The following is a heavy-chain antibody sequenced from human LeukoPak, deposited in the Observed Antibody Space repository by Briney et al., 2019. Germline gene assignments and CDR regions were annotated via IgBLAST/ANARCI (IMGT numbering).Heavy chain of an antibody. CDR2: INPNSGGT. J-gene: IGHJ6*03. CDR3: ARDFDDIWTGYPDPSDYYMDV. Sequence: ASVKVSCKASGYTFTGYYMHWVRQAPGQGLEWMGWINPNSGGTNYAQKFQGRVTMTRDTSISTAYMELSRLRSDDTAVYYCARDFDDIWTGYPDPSDYYMDVWGKGTTVTVSS. D-gene: IGHD3-9*01. CDR1: GYTFTGYY. V-gene: IGHV1-2*02.